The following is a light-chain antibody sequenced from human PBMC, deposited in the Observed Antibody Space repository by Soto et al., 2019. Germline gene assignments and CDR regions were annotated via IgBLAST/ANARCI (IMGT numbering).Light chain of an antibody. Sequence: DIKMTQSPPSVFASVGDRVIISCRASQDISSWLAWYQQKPGAAPKLLIYAASRLQSGVPSRFSGSASGTDFTLTISNLQPEDFATYYCQQADSFPLTFGEGTKVEIK. CDR1: QDISSW. J-gene: IGKJ4*02. V-gene: IGKV1D-12*01. CDR3: QQADSFPLT. CDR2: AAS.